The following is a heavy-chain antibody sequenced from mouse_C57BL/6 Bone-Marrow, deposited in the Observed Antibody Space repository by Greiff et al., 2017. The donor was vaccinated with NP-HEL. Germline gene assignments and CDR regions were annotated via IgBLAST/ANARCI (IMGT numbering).Heavy chain of an antibody. CDR1: GYTFTSYW. Sequence: QVQLQQPGAELVRPGSSVKLSCKASGYTFTSYWMDWVKQRPGQGLECIGNIYPSDSETHYNQKFKDKATLTVDKSSSTAYMQLSSLTSEDSAVYYCARSTNWVFDYWGQGTTLTVSS. D-gene: IGHD4-1*01. J-gene: IGHJ2*01. CDR2: IYPSDSET. V-gene: IGHV1-61*01. CDR3: ARSTNWVFDY.